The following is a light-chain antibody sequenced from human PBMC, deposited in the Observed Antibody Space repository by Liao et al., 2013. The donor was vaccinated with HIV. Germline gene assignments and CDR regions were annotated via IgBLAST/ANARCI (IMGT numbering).Light chain of an antibody. Sequence: SYVLTQAPSVSVAPGKTATITCGGKNIERKSVNWFQQKPGQAPVLVIYYDSDRPSGIPERFSGSNSGNTATLTISRVEAGDEADYYCQVWDSSNDPLVFGGGTKLTVL. CDR3: QVWDSSNDPLV. V-gene: IGLV3-21*04. J-gene: IGLJ2*01. CDR1: NIERKS. CDR2: YDS.